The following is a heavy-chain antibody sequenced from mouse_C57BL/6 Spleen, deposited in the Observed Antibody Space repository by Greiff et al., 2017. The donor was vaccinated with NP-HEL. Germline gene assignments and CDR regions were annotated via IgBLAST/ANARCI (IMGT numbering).Heavy chain of an antibody. CDR3: ARFQFITTVVATDY. D-gene: IGHD1-1*01. Sequence: EVKLQQSGPELVKPGASVKISCKASGYTFTDYYMNWVKQSHGKSLEWIGDINPNNGGTSYNQKFKGKATLTVDKSSSTAYMELRSLTSEDSAVYYCARFQFITTVVATDYWGKGTTLTVSS. J-gene: IGHJ2*01. CDR2: INPNNGGT. CDR1: GYTFTDYY. V-gene: IGHV1-26*01.